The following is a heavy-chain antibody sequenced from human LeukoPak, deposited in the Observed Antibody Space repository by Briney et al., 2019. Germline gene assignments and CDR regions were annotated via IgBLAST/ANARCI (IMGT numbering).Heavy chain of an antibody. CDR2: ISGSGGST. V-gene: IGHV3-23*01. CDR1: GFTFSSYA. CDR3: AKASFSLSPLDY. J-gene: IGHJ4*02. Sequence: GGSLGLSCAASGFTFSSYAMSWVRQAPGKGLEWVSAISGSGGSTYYADSVKGRFTISRDNSRNTLYLQMNSLRAEDTAVYYCAKASFSLSPLDYWGQGTLVTVSS.